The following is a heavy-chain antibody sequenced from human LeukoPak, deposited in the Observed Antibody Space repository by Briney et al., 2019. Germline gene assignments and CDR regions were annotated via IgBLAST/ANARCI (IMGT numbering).Heavy chain of an antibody. Sequence: PSETLSLTCAVYGGSFSGYYWSWIRQPPGKGLEWIGEINHSGSTNYNPSLKSRVTISVDTSKNQFSLKLSSVTAADTAVYYCARLYIRGPYMDVWGKGTTVTISS. J-gene: IGHJ6*03. D-gene: IGHD2-2*02. CDR3: ARLYIRGPYMDV. V-gene: IGHV4-34*01. CDR2: INHSGST. CDR1: GGSFSGYY.